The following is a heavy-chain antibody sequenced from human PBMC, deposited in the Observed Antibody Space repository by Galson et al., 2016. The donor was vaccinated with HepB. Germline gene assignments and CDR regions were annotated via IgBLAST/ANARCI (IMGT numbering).Heavy chain of an antibody. CDR3: ARTFNRCYELNVFGMDV. Sequence: SLRLSCAASGFTFGDYAMIWLRQAPGKGLEWVAFIRSRPYGGTTGYATSVKGRFTISRDDSSSIAYLQMNSLKTQDTAVYYCARTFNRCYELNVFGMDVWGQGTTVTVSS. J-gene: IGHJ6*02. V-gene: IGHV3-49*03. CDR1: GFTFGDYA. D-gene: IGHD2-2*01. CDR2: IRSRPYGGTT.